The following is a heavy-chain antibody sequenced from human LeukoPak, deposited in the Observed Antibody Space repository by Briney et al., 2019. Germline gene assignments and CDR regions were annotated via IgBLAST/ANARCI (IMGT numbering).Heavy chain of an antibody. J-gene: IGHJ4*02. Sequence: GSSVKVSCKASGRDFSTCTIAWVRRAPGQTREWMGGIMPIFAAPNYAQNFQGRVTITADESTTTAYMELTSLTSDDTAMYYCARDLGVGYSDHWGQGTLVTVSS. D-gene: IGHD3-16*01. CDR2: IMPIFAAP. V-gene: IGHV1-69*01. CDR3: ARDLGVGYSDH. CDR1: GRDFSTCT.